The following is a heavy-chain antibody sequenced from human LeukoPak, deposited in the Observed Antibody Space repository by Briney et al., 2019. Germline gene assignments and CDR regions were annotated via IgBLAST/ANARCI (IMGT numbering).Heavy chain of an antibody. D-gene: IGHD3-16*01. CDR1: GGSISSSSYH. V-gene: IGHV4-39*07. Sequence: SETLSLTCTVSGGSISSSSYHWGWIRQPPGKGLEWIGSIYYSGSTYYNPSLKSRVTISVDTSKNQSSLKLSSVTAADTAVYYCARPVGALTYFAYCGQGTLATVSS. J-gene: IGHJ4*02. CDR2: IYYSGST. CDR3: ARPVGALTYFAY.